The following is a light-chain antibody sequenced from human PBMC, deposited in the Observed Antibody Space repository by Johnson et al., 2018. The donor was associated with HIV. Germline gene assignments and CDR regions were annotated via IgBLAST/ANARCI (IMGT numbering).Light chain of an antibody. J-gene: IGLJ1*01. CDR2: DNN. Sequence: QSVLTQPPSVSAAPGQTVTISCSGSSSNVGSSFVSWYRQVPGTAPQLLIYDNNKRPSGIPGRFSGSQSVTSATLCITGLQTGAEADYYCGTWDSSLRACQVLGTGTKVTVL. V-gene: IGLV1-51*01. CDR3: GTWDSSLRACQV. CDR1: SSNVGSSF.